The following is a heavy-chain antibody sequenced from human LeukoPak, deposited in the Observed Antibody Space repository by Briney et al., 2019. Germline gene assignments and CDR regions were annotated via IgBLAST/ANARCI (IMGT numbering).Heavy chain of an antibody. Sequence: PGGSLRLSCAASGFTFSSYAMSWVRQAPGKGLEWVSAISGSGGSTYYADSVKGRFTISRDNSKNTLYLQMNSLRAEDTAVYYCAKDLRNIVVVSAAMPCTYWGQGTLVTVSS. CDR1: GFTFSSYA. J-gene: IGHJ4*02. CDR2: ISGSGGST. D-gene: IGHD2-2*01. CDR3: AKDLRNIVVVSAAMPCTY. V-gene: IGHV3-23*01.